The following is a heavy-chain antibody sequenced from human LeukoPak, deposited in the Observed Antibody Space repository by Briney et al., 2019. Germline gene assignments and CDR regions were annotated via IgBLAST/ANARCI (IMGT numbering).Heavy chain of an antibody. CDR2: IWYDGSNT. J-gene: IGHJ4*02. CDR3: ARDRSTTHFDY. D-gene: IGHD5/OR15-5a*01. CDR1: GFTFSSYV. V-gene: IGHV3-33*01. Sequence: GRSLRLSCAASGFTFSSYVMHWVRQAPGKGLEWVAMIWYDGSNTYYADSVKGRFTISRDNSKNTLFLQMDSLRAEDTAVYYCARDRSTTHFDYWGQGTLVTVSS.